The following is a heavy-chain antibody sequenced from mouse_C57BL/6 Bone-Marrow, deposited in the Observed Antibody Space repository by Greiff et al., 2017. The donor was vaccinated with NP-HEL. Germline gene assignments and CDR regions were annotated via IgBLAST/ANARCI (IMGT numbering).Heavy chain of an antibody. J-gene: IGHJ1*03. CDR1: GFSLTSYG. CDR3: ASTTVVAKYFDV. Sequence: VNLVESGPGLVQPSQSLSITCTVSGFSLTSYGVHWVRQSPGKGLEWLGVIWSGGSTDYNAAFISRLSISKDNSKSQVFFKMNSLQADDTAIYYCASTTVVAKYFDVWGTGTTVTVSS. CDR2: IWSGGST. V-gene: IGHV2-2*01. D-gene: IGHD1-1*01.